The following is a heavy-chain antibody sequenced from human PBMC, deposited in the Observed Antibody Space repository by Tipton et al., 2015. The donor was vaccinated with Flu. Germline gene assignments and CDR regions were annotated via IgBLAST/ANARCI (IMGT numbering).Heavy chain of an antibody. CDR1: GGSISSYY. CDR3: ARRSTTEAPHYFDY. CDR2: MLYDGST. V-gene: IGHV4-59*08. J-gene: IGHJ4*02. Sequence: TLSLTCSVSGGSISSYYWNWIRQPPGKGLEWIGYMLYDGSTNYNPSLNSRVTTSADTSRNHISLMLSSVPTADTAVYYCARRSTTEAPHYFDYWGQGILVTVSS. D-gene: IGHD2/OR15-2a*01.